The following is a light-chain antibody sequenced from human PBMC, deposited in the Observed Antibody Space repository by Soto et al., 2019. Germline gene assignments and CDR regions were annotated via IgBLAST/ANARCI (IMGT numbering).Light chain of an antibody. CDR3: CSYAGSRV. Sequence: QSALTQPASVSGSPGQSITISCTGTSSDVGSYNLVSWYQRHPGKAPKLMIYEGSKRPSGVSNRFSGSKSGNTASLTISGLQAEDEADYYCCSYAGSRVFGGGTKVTVL. CDR2: EGS. J-gene: IGLJ3*02. CDR1: SSDVGSYNL. V-gene: IGLV2-23*01.